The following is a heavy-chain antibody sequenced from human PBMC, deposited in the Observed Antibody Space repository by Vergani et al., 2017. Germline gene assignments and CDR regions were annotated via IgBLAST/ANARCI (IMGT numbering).Heavy chain of an antibody. CDR2: IYHSGST. D-gene: IGHD2-2*01. J-gene: IGHJ6*03. CDR1: GYSISSGYY. Sequence: QVQLQESGPGLVKPSETLSLTCAVSGYSISSGYYWGWIRQPPGKGLEWIGSIYHSGSTYYNPSLKSRVTISVDTSKNQFSLKLSSVTAADTAVYYCARGLRPAAMGRIYYYYYMDVWGKGTTVTVSS. CDR3: ARGLRPAAMGRIYYYYYMDV. V-gene: IGHV4-38-2*01.